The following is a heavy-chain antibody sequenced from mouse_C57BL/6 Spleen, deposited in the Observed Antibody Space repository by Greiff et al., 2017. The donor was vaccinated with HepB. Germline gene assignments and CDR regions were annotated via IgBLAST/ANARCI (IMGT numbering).Heavy chain of an antibody. V-gene: IGHV5-9-1*02. D-gene: IGHD4-1*01. CDR2: ISSGGDYI. J-gene: IGHJ3*01. Sequence: EVQLQESGEGLVKPGGSLKLSCAASGFTFSSYAMSWVRQTPEKRLEWVAYISSGGDYIYYADTVKGRFTISRDNARNTLYLQMSSLKSEDTAMYYCTRAAWDWFAYWGQGTLVTVSA. CDR1: GFTFSSYA. CDR3: TRAAWDWFAY.